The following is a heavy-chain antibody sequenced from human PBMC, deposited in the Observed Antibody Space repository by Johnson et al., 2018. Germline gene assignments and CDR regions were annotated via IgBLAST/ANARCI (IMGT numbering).Heavy chain of an antibody. CDR3: ARVISFFYYYMDV. Sequence: QVQLQESGGGLVKPGGSLRLSCTASGFTFSDYYMSWIRQAPGKGLEWISYISVSGNTIYYADSVKGRFTVSRDNAKNSLFLQMNSLRAEDTAVYYCARVISFFYYYMDVWGKGTTVTVSS. CDR1: GFTFSDYY. V-gene: IGHV3-11*04. J-gene: IGHJ6*03. CDR2: ISVSGNTI. D-gene: IGHD3-3*02.